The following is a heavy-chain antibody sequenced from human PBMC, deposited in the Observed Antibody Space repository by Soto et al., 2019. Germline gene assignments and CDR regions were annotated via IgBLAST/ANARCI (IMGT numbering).Heavy chain of an antibody. CDR2: VSLTGDRT. Sequence: RRLSCVASRFDFSSYEMSWVRQAAGKGLEWVSRVSLTGDRTNYAGSVKGRFTVSRDNFKNALYLEMDSLRPDDTAIYYCARGGGYCTPTSCSIDSWGRGTPVTVYS. V-gene: IGHV3-23*01. CDR1: RFDFSSYE. J-gene: IGHJ4*02. D-gene: IGHD2-8*01. CDR3: ARGGGYCTPTSCSIDS.